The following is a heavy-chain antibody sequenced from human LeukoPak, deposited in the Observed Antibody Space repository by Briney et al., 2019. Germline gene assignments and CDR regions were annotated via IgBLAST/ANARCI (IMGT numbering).Heavy chain of an antibody. V-gene: IGHV3-23*01. D-gene: IGHD3-22*01. J-gene: IGHJ4*02. CDR2: VTASARRT. Sequence: GGSLRLSCEASGFTFSNYAMSWVRQAPGKGLEWVSTVTASARRTYYADSVQGRFTISRDNSNNTLFLQVNSLRADDTAVYHCTKWGFSDRSGANFHSWGQGTLVTVSS. CDR3: TKWGFSDRSGANFHS. CDR1: GFTFSNYA.